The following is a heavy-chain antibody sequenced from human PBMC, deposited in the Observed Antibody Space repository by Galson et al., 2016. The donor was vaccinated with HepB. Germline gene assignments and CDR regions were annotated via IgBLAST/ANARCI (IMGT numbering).Heavy chain of an antibody. CDR3: ASIRVGATLVGAFDI. Sequence: SLRLSCAASGFSINTYWMHWVRQAPGKGLVWVSRITSDGSRTNYADSVKGRFTISRDNAKNTLYLQMNSLRAEDTAVYYCASIRVGATLVGAFDIWGQGTMVTVSS. J-gene: IGHJ3*02. V-gene: IGHV3-74*01. CDR2: ITSDGSRT. CDR1: GFSINTYW. D-gene: IGHD1-26*01.